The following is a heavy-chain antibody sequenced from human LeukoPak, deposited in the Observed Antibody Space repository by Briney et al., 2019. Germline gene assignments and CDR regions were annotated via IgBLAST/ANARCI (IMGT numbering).Heavy chain of an antibody. V-gene: IGHV1-2*02. CDR1: GYTFTGYY. CDR2: INPNSGGT. Sequence: ASVKVSFKASGYTFTGYYMHWVRQAPGQGLEWMGWINPNSGGTNYAQKFQGRVTMTRDTSISTAYMELSRLRSDDRAVCYCARTWTLMAASRWVNWFDHWGQGTLVTVSS. D-gene: IGHD6-25*01. J-gene: IGHJ5*02. CDR3: ARTWTLMAASRWVNWFDH.